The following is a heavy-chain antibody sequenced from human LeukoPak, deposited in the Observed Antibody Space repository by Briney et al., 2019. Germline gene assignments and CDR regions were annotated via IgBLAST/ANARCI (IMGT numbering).Heavy chain of an antibody. J-gene: IGHJ5*02. V-gene: IGHV4-59*12. CDR1: GGSISSYY. D-gene: IGHD3-10*01. CDR3: ARDSGTTGEVKFDP. Sequence: SKTLSLTCTVSGGSISSYYWSWIRQPPGKGLEWIGYIYYSGSTNYNPSLKSRVTISVDTSKNQFSLKLSSVTAADTAVYYCARDSGTTGEVKFDPWGQGTLVTVSS. CDR2: IYYSGST.